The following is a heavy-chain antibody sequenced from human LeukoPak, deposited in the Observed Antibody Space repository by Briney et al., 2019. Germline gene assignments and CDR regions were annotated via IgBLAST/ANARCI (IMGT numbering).Heavy chain of an antibody. J-gene: IGHJ4*02. CDR1: GGSISSDGYS. CDR3: ARTKGSSSLFDY. V-gene: IGHV4-30-4*07. D-gene: IGHD1-26*01. CDR2: IYYSGST. Sequence: PSQTLSLTCAVSGGSISSDGYSWSWIRQPPGKGLEWIGYIYYSGSTYYNPSLKSRVTISVDTSKNQFSLKLSSVTAADTAVYYCARTKGSSSLFDYWGQGTLVTVSS.